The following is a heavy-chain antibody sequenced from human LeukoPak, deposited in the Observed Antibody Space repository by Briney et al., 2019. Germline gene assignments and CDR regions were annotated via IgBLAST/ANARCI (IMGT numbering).Heavy chain of an antibody. D-gene: IGHD3-22*01. CDR3: TDYYYDSSGYPIPAY. CDR1: GFTFSGSA. Sequence: RTGGSLRLSCAASGFTFSGSAIHWVRQPSGKGLEWVGRVGSKADGYATAYGASVKGRFTISRDDSKSTAWLQMNSLKSEDTAVYYCTDYYYDSSGYPIPAYWGQGTLVTVSS. CDR2: VGSKADGYAT. J-gene: IGHJ4*02. V-gene: IGHV3-73*01.